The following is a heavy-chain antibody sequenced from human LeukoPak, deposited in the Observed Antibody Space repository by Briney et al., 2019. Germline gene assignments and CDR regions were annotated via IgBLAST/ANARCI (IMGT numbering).Heavy chain of an antibody. CDR1: GYSFTSYW. CDR3: ARAGLKYYDFWSGYAYYFDY. CDR2: IYPGDSDT. D-gene: IGHD3-3*01. Sequence: TGESLKISCKGSGYSFTSYWIGWVRQMPGKGLEWMGIIYPGDSDTRYSPSFQGQVTISADKSISTAYLQWSSLKASDTAMYYCARAGLKYYDFWSGYAYYFDYWGQGTLVTVSS. J-gene: IGHJ4*02. V-gene: IGHV5-51*01.